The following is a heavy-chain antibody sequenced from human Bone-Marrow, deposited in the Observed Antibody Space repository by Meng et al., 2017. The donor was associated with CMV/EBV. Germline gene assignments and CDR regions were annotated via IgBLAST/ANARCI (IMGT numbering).Heavy chain of an antibody. CDR1: GFTFNDYY. V-gene: IGHV3-11*04. J-gene: IGHJ3*02. D-gene: IGHD3-3*01. CDR2: ISSSGSTI. Sequence: GGSLRFSCAAPGFTFNDYYMTWIGQAPGKGLEWVTYISSSGSTIYYADSVKGRFTISRDNAKNSLYLQMNSLRAEDTAVYYFARDARVTIFGVVIDVFDIWGQGTMVTVSS. CDR3: ARDARVTIFGVVIDVFDI.